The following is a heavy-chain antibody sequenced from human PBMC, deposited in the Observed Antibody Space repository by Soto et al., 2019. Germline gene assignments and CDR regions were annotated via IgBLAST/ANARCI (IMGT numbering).Heavy chain of an antibody. Sequence: VQLVESGGGVVQPGRSLRLSCAASGLTFSDYGLHWVRQAPGKGLEWVAVISYDGRNKYYADSVKGRFTISRDNSKNTLFLQMNSLRVDDTAVYYCAKDRRRRNEFYGPGRGVDLWGRGTLVTVSS. CDR3: AKDRRRRNEFYGPGRGVDL. CDR1: GLTFSDYG. J-gene: IGHJ2*01. V-gene: IGHV3-30*18. CDR2: ISYDGRNK. D-gene: IGHD3-10*01.